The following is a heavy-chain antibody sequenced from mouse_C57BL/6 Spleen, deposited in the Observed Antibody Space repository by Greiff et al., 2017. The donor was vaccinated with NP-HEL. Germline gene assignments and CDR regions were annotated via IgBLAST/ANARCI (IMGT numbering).Heavy chain of an antibody. CDR2: IDPETGGT. CDR3: TRALITTVCDY. Sequence: QVQLQQSGAELVRPGASVTLSCKASGYTFTDYEMHWVKQTPVHGLEWIGAIDPETGGTAYNQKFKGKAILTADKSSSTAYMELRSLTSEDSAVYYCTRALITTVCDYWGQGTTLTVSS. J-gene: IGHJ2*01. V-gene: IGHV1-15*01. D-gene: IGHD1-1*01. CDR1: GYTFTDYE.